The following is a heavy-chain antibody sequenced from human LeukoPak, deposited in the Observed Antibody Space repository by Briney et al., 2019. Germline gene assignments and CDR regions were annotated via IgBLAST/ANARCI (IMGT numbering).Heavy chain of an antibody. V-gene: IGHV1-8*01. CDR1: GYTFTNYD. J-gene: IGHJ6*02. CDR3: ARGGDAGRMDV. Sequence: ASVKVSCKASGYTFTNYDINWVRQAPGQGLKWMGWMNPDSGSTGYAQKFQGRVTMTRSTSISTAYMELSSLRSEDTAVYYCARGGDAGRMDVWGQGTTVTVSS. D-gene: IGHD3-10*01. CDR2: MNPDSGST.